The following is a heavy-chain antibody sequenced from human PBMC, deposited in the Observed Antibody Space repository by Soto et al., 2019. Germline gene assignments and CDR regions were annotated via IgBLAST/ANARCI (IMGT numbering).Heavy chain of an antibody. CDR3: AREYSAARTLDY. Sequence: RGSLRLSCAASGFTFSSYGMHWVRQAPGKGLEWVAVIWYDGSNKYYADCVKGRFTISRDNSKNTLYLQMNRLRAEDTAVYYWAREYSAARTLDYWGQGTLVTVSS. D-gene: IGHD6-6*01. CDR1: GFTFSSYG. CDR2: IWYDGSNK. V-gene: IGHV3-33*01. J-gene: IGHJ4*02.